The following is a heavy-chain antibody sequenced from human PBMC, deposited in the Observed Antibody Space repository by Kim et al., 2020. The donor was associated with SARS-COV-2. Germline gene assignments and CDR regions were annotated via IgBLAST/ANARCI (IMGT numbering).Heavy chain of an antibody. D-gene: IGHD3-9*01. CDR3: AKEGVPYYDILTGGYNWFDP. J-gene: IGHJ5*02. CDR2: ISYDGSNK. Sequence: GGSLRLSCAASGFTFSSYGMHRVRQAPGKGLERVAVISYDGSNKYYADSVKGRFTISRDNSKNTLYLQMNSLRAEDTAVYYCAKEGVPYYDILTGGYNWFDPWGQGTRVTLSS. V-gene: IGHV3-30*18. CDR1: GFTFSSYG.